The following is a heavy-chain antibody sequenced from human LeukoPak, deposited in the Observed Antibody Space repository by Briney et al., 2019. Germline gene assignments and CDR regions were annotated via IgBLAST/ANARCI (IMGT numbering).Heavy chain of an antibody. J-gene: IGHJ4*02. CDR2: IRSKAYGGTT. V-gene: IGHV3-49*04. CDR1: GFTFGDYF. CDR3: TRGYRSGTINPFFDY. Sequence: GGSLRLSCTASGFTFGDYFMSWVRQAPGKGLEWVSFIRSKAYGGTTEYAASVKGRLTISRDDSKSIAYLQMCSLKTEDTAVYYCTRGYRSGTINPFFDYWGQGILVAVSS. D-gene: IGHD1-7*01.